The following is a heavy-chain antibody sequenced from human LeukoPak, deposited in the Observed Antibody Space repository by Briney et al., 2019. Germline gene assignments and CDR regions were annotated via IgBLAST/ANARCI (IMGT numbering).Heavy chain of an antibody. CDR1: GFTVSSNY. J-gene: IGHJ4*02. V-gene: IGHV3-53*01. D-gene: IGHD6-13*01. CDR2: IYSGGST. Sequence: AGGSLRLSCAASGFTVSSNYMSWVRQAPGKGLEWVSVIYSGGSTYYADSVKGRFTISRDNSKNTLYLQMNSLRAEDTAVYYCAKAPSYSSSWSFDYWGQGTLVTVSS. CDR3: AKAPSYSSSWSFDY.